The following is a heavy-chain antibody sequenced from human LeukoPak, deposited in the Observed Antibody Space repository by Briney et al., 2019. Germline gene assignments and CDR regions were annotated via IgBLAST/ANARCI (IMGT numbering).Heavy chain of an antibody. Sequence: ASVKVSCKASGYTFTSYYMHWVRQAPGQGLEWMGWINPNSGGTNYAQKFQGRVTMTRDTSISTAYMELSRLRSDDTAVYYCARVHPYMAVAGFIYAFDIWGQGTMVTVSS. J-gene: IGHJ3*02. V-gene: IGHV1-2*02. CDR2: INPNSGGT. D-gene: IGHD6-19*01. CDR1: GYTFTSYY. CDR3: ARVHPYMAVAGFIYAFDI.